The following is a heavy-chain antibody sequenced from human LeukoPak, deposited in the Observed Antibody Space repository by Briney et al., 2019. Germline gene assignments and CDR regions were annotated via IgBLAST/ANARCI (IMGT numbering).Heavy chain of an antibody. D-gene: IGHD5-12*01. CDR1: GFTFSNYV. J-gene: IGHJ4*02. V-gene: IGHV3-23*01. CDR3: ARAARGYHY. CDR2: IIGSGDNT. Sequence: GGSLRLSCAVSGFTFSNYVMSWVRQAPGKGLEWVSGIIGSGDNTYYADSVKGRFTISRDNSKNTLYLQMSTLRADDTGVYYCARAARGYHYWGQGTLVTVSS.